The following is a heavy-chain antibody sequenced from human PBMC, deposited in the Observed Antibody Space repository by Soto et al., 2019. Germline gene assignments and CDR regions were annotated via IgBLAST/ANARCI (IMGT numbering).Heavy chain of an antibody. V-gene: IGHV5-10-1*01. CDR3: ARQAIFGVIIIAFDI. D-gene: IGHD3-3*01. Sequence: GASLKISCKGSGYSFSSYWITWVRQMPGKGLEWMGRIDPSDSYTNYSPSFQGHVTISADKSISTAYLQWSSLKASDTAMYYCARQAIFGVIIIAFDIWGQGTMVTVSS. CDR2: IDPSDSYT. CDR1: GYSFSSYW. J-gene: IGHJ3*02.